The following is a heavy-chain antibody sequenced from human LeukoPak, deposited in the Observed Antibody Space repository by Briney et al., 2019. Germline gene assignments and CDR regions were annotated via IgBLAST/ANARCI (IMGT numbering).Heavy chain of an antibody. CDR3: ARAARYSGYDGLLKRYYFDY. V-gene: IGHV4-38-2*01. Sequence: PSETLSLTCAVSGYSISSGYYWCWIRQPPGKGLEWIGSIYHSGSTYYNPSLKSRVTISVDTSKNQFSLKLSSVTAADTAVYYCARAARYSGYDGLLKRYYFDYWGQGTLVTVSS. CDR1: GYSISSGYY. J-gene: IGHJ4*02. D-gene: IGHD5-12*01. CDR2: IYHSGST.